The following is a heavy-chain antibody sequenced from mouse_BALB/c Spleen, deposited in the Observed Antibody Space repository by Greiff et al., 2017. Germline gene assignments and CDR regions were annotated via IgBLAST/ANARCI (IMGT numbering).Heavy chain of an antibody. Sequence: EVKLVESGTVLARPGASVKMSCKASGYSFTSYWMHWVKQRPGQGLEWIGAIYPGNSDTSYNQKFKGKAKLTAVTSASTAYMELSSLTNEDSAVYYCTRSSYYRYDNYFDYWGQGTTLTVSS. CDR1: GYSFTSYW. V-gene: IGHV1-5*01. J-gene: IGHJ2*01. CDR2: IYPGNSDT. CDR3: TRSSYYRYDNYFDY. D-gene: IGHD2-14*01.